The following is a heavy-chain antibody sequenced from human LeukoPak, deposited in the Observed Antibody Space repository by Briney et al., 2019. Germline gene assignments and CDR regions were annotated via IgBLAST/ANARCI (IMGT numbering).Heavy chain of an antibody. CDR2: IWSDGSDK. Sequence: GGPLTLSCAASGFTFSGYGMLGLRQSPGKGLECVAVIWSDGSDKYYADSVKGRFTISRDNSKNTLYLQMNSLRAEDTAVYHCARRQSGTYSIDYWGQGTLVTVSS. D-gene: IGHD1-26*01. CDR1: GFTFSGYG. CDR3: ARRQSGTYSIDY. V-gene: IGHV3-33*01. J-gene: IGHJ4*02.